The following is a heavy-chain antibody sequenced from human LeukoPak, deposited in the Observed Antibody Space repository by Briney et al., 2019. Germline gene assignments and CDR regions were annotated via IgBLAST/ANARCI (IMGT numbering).Heavy chain of an antibody. J-gene: IGHJ3*02. CDR3: ARAGYCSGGSCYDDAFDI. CDR2: ISSSSSTI. Sequence: GGSLRLSCAASGFTFSSYGMNWVRQAPGKGLEWVSYISSSSSTIYYADSVKGRFTISRDNAKNSLYLQMNSLRAEDTAVYYCARAGYCSGGSCYDDAFDIWGQGTMVTVSS. V-gene: IGHV3-48*04. D-gene: IGHD2-15*01. CDR1: GFTFSSYG.